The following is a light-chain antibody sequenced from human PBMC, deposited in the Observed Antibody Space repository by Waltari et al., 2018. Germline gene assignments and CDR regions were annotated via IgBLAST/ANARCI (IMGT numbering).Light chain of an antibody. V-gene: IGLV2-14*01. Sequence: QPASVSGSPGQSITISCTGTSSDVGGYNYVSWYQQHPGKAPKLMIYEVSNRPSGVSNRFSGSKSGNTASLTISGLQAEDEADYYCSSYTSSSTLVFGGGTKLTVL. CDR2: EVS. CDR1: SSDVGGYNY. J-gene: IGLJ3*02. CDR3: SSYTSSSTLV.